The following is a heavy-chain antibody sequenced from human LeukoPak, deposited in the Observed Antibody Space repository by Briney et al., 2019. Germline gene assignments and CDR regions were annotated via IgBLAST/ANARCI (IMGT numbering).Heavy chain of an antibody. D-gene: IGHD3-9*01. V-gene: IGHV4-34*01. J-gene: IGHJ4*02. CDR1: GVSFSDYY. CDR2: INHSGST. CDR3: ARGGDDILTGPTPLY. Sequence: SETLSLTCAVYGVSFSDYYWSWIRQPPGKGLEWIGEINHSGSTNYNPSLKSRVTISVDTSKNQLSLKLSSVTAADTAVYYCARGGDDILTGPTPLYWGQGTLVTVSS.